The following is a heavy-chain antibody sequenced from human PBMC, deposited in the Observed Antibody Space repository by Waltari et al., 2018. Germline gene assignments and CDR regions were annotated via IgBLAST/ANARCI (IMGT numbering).Heavy chain of an antibody. Sequence: EVQLLESGGDLVQPGGSLRLSCDASGITFSNYAITWVRLAPGTGLEWVSAITVGDDTYYADSVKGRFTISRDTSKDTVHLQMNGLRAEDTAVYYCATPFYNWDDPLHSWGQGTLVTVSS. CDR2: ITVGDDT. V-gene: IGHV3-23*01. D-gene: IGHD1-20*01. CDR3: ATPFYNWDDPLHS. J-gene: IGHJ4*02. CDR1: GITFSNYA.